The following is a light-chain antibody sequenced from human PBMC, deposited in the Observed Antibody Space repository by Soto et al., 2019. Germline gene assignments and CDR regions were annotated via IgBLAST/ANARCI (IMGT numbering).Light chain of an antibody. Sequence: QSALTQPPSASGTRGLRVTISCSGSSSNIGSNTVNWYQQLPGTAPKLLIYSNNQRPSGVPDRFSGSKSGTSASLAISGLQSEDEADYYCAAWDDSLNGYVFGTGTKVTVL. V-gene: IGLV1-44*01. CDR2: SNN. CDR3: AAWDDSLNGYV. CDR1: SSNIGSNT. J-gene: IGLJ1*01.